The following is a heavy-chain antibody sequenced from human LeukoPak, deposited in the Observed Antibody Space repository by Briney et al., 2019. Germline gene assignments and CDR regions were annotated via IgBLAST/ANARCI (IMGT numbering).Heavy chain of an antibody. CDR1: GYTFTSYD. CDR3: ARDPGYYYDSSGYYVY. D-gene: IGHD3-22*01. CDR2: MNPNSGNT. J-gene: IGHJ4*02. V-gene: IGHV1-8*01. Sequence: ASVKVSCKASGYTFTSYDINWVRKATGQGLEWMGWMNPNSGNTGYAQKFQGRVTMTTDTSTSTAYMELRSLRSDDTAVYYCARDPGYYYDSSGYYVYWGQGTLVTVSS.